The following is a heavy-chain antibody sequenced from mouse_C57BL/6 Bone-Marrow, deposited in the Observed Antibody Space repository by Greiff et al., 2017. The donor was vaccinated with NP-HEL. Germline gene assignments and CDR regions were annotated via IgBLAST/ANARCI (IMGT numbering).Heavy chain of an antibody. J-gene: IGHJ4*01. CDR1: GYTFTSYG. CDR2: IYPRSGNT. Sequence: VQLQQSGAELARPGASVKLSCKASGYTFTSYGISWVKQRPGQGLEWIGEIYPRSGNTYYNEKFKGKATLTADKSSSTAYMELRSLTSEDSAVYFCARERTPLLRRAMDYWGQGTSVTVSS. D-gene: IGHD1-2*01. CDR3: ARERTPLLRRAMDY. V-gene: IGHV1-81*01.